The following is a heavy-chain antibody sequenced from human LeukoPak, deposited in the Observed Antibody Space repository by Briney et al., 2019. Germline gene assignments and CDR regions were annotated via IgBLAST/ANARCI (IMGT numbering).Heavy chain of an antibody. CDR2: ISGST. CDR3: AKAPSGYIAAPPGRDFDY. Sequence: GGSLRLSCAASGFTFSSYAMSWVRQAPGKGLEWVSPISGSTYYADSVKGRFTISRDNSKNTLYLQMNSLRAEDTAVYYCAKAPSGYIAAPPGRDFDYWGQGTLVTVSS. CDR1: GFTFSSYA. D-gene: IGHD6-6*01. V-gene: IGHV3-23*01. J-gene: IGHJ4*02.